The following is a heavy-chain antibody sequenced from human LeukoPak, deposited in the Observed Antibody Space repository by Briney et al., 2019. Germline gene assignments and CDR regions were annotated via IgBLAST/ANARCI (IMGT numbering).Heavy chain of an antibody. V-gene: IGHV4-39*01. CDR1: GGSISSSSYY. CDR2: IYYSGST. CDR3: ARQKGNAVY. J-gene: IGHJ4*02. Sequence: SETLSLTCTVSGGSISSSSYYWGWIRQPPGKGLEWIVTIYYSGSTYYNPSLKSRVTISVDTSKNQFSLKLSSVTAADTAVYYCARQKGNAVYWGQGTLVTVSS.